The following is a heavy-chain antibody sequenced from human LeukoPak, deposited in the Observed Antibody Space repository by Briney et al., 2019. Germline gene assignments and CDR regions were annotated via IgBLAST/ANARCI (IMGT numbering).Heavy chain of an antibody. V-gene: IGHV3-74*01. D-gene: IGHD5/OR15-5a*01. Sequence: PGGSLRLSCAASGFTFSSHWMHWVRQAPGKGLVWVSRISTVGRTATYADSVKGRFTISRDNARNTLFLQMNSLRAEDTAVYFCARVSVCPLCHFDYWGQGTLVTVSA. CDR1: GFTFSSHW. CDR3: ARVSVCPLCHFDY. CDR2: ISTVGRTA. J-gene: IGHJ4*02.